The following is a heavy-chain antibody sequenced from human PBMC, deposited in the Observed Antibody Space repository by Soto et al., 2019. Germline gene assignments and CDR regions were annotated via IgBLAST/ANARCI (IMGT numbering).Heavy chain of an antibody. D-gene: IGHD3-3*01. CDR2: INHSGST. CDR1: GGSFSGYY. CDR3: ARGPITIFGVVITGYYGMDV. V-gene: IGHV4-34*01. J-gene: IGHJ6*02. Sequence: PSETLSLTCAVYGGSFSGYYWSWIRQPPGKGLEWIGEINHSGSTNYNPSLKSRVTISVDTSKNQFSLKLGSVTAADTAVYYCARGPITIFGVVITGYYGMDVWGQGTTVTVSS.